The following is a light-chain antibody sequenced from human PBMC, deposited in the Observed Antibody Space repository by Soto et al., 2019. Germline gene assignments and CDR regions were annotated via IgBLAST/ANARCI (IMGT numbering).Light chain of an antibody. CDR3: QSYDSSLREV. CDR2: GNS. J-gene: IGLJ1*01. V-gene: IGLV1-40*01. Sequence: QSVLTQPPSVSGAPGQRVTISCTGSSSNIGAGYDVHWYQQLPGTAPKLLIYGNSNRPSGVPDRFSGSKSGTSASLAITGLQAEDEADYYCQSYDSSLREVFGTGTTVTVL. CDR1: SSNIGAGYD.